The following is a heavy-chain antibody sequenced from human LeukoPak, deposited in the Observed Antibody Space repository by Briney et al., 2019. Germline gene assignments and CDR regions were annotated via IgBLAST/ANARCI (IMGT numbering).Heavy chain of an antibody. Sequence: PGGSLRLSCAASGFTFSSYAMSWVRQAPGKGLEWVSAISGSGGSTYYADSVKGRFTISRDNSKNTLYLQMNSLRAEDTAVYYCAASYYYDSSGYYVDAFDIWGQGTMVTVSS. D-gene: IGHD3-22*01. J-gene: IGHJ3*02. V-gene: IGHV3-23*01. CDR3: AASYYYDSSGYYVDAFDI. CDR1: GFTFSSYA. CDR2: ISGSGGST.